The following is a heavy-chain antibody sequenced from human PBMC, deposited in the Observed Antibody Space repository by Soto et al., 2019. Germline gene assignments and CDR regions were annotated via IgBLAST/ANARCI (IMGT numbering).Heavy chain of an antibody. CDR1: GFSVSSNY. D-gene: IGHD3-10*01. Sequence: GGSLRLSCAASGFSVSSNYMSWVRQAPGKGLEWVSVMYSGGATYYADSVKGPFTISRDNSNNTVNLQMSSLRAEDTAVYYCATGGSLDYWGQGALVTVSS. CDR2: MYSGGAT. CDR3: ATGGSLDY. J-gene: IGHJ4*02. V-gene: IGHV3-53*01.